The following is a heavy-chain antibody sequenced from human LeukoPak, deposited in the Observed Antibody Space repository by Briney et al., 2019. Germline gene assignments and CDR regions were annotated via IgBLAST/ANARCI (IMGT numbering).Heavy chain of an antibody. J-gene: IGHJ4*02. CDR2: IYTSGST. V-gene: IGHV4-61*02. CDR3: AKGSILATIRLLDY. Sequence: SETLSLTCTVSGGSISSGSYYWSWIRQPAGKGLEWIGRIYTSGSTDYNPSLKSRVTISLNTSKNQFSLKLSSVTAADTAVYYCAKGSILATIRLLDYWGQGTLVTVSS. CDR1: GGSISSGSYY. D-gene: IGHD5-12*01.